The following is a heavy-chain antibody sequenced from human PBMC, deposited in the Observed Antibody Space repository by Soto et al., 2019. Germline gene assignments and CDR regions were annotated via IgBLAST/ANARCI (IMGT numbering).Heavy chain of an antibody. V-gene: IGHV3-11*06. J-gene: IGHJ6*02. CDR3: AGGVVVVAATPPYYYYGMDV. CDR1: GFTFSDYY. Sequence: QVQLVESGGGLVKPGGSLRLSCAASGFTFSDYYMSWIRQAPGKGLEWVSYISSSSSYTNYADSVKGRFTISRDNAKNSLYRQMNSLRAEDTAVYYCAGGVVVVAATPPYYYYGMDVCGHGTTVTVSS. D-gene: IGHD2-15*01. CDR2: ISSSSSYT.